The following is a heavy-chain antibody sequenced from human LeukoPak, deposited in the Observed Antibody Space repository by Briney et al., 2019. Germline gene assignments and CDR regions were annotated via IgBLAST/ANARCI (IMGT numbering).Heavy chain of an antibody. Sequence: ASVKVSCKASGYTFTSYYMHWVRQAPGQGLEWMGIINPSGGSTSYAQKFQGRVTMTRDTSISTAYMELSRLRSDDTAVYYCARDQGGPGYYYYYMDVWGKGTTVTVSS. D-gene: IGHD1-14*01. J-gene: IGHJ6*03. CDR3: ARDQGGPGYYYYYMDV. CDR1: GYTFTSYY. CDR2: INPSGGST. V-gene: IGHV1-46*01.